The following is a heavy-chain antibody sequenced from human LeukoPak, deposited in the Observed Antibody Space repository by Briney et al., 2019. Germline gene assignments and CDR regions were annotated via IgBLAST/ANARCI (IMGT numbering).Heavy chain of an antibody. V-gene: IGHV4-4*07. Sequence: PSETLSLTCTVSGGSISSYYWSWIRQPAGKGLEWIGRIYTSGSTNYNPSLKSRVTMSVDTSKNQFSLKLSSVTAADTAVYYCARDRDSSGWHKYNWFDPWGQGTLVTVSS. D-gene: IGHD6-19*01. CDR2: IYTSGST. CDR1: GGSISSYY. J-gene: IGHJ5*02. CDR3: ARDRDSSGWHKYNWFDP.